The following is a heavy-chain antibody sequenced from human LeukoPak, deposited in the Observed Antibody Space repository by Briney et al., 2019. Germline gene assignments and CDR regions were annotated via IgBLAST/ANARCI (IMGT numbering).Heavy chain of an antibody. CDR1: GGSISSYY. D-gene: IGHD2-2*01. Sequence: SETLSLTCTVSGGSISSYYWSWIRQPAGKGLEWIGRIYTSGSTNYNPSLKSRVTMSVDTSKNQFSLKLSPVTAADTAVYYCARDHIVVVPAATNYYYYMDVWGKGTTVTVSS. CDR2: IYTSGST. V-gene: IGHV4-4*07. J-gene: IGHJ6*03. CDR3: ARDHIVVVPAATNYYYYMDV.